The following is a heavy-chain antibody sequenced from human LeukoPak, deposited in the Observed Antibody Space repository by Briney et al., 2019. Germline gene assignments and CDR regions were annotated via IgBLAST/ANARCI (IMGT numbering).Heavy chain of an antibody. CDR2: IYSGGST. J-gene: IGHJ4*02. CDR1: GFNFNTYG. Sequence: GGTLRLSCAASGFNFNTYGMSWVRQVPGKGLEWVSVIYSGGSTYYADSVKGRFTISRDNSKNTLYLQMNSLRAEDTAVYYCAGGGPAAGRFDYWGQGTLVTVSS. CDR3: AGGGPAAGRFDY. V-gene: IGHV3-66*01. D-gene: IGHD6-13*01.